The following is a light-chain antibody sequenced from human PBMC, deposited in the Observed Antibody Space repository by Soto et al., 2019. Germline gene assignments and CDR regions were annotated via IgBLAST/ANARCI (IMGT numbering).Light chain of an antibody. Sequence: QSALTQPRSVSGSHGQSVALSCTETSSDVGGYDYVSWFQQHPGKAPKLMIYDVTKRPSGVPDRFSGSKSGNTASLTISGLQAEDEADYYCCSYAGSPYVFGTGTKVTVL. V-gene: IGLV2-11*01. CDR2: DVT. CDR3: CSYAGSPYV. J-gene: IGLJ1*01. CDR1: SSDVGGYDY.